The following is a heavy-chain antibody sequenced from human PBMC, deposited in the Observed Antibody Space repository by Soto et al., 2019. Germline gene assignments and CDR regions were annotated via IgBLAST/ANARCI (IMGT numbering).Heavy chain of an antibody. D-gene: IGHD3-22*01. CDR2: IYPGDSDT. CDR1: GYSFTSYC. CDR3: ARVKAHYDSSGYYFDY. V-gene: IGHV5-51*01. Sequence: GESLKISCKGSGYSFTSYCIGWVRQMPGKGLEWMGIIYPGDSDTRYSPSFQGQVTISADKSISTAYLQLSSLKASDTAMYYCARVKAHYDSSGYYFDYWGQGALVTVS. J-gene: IGHJ4*02.